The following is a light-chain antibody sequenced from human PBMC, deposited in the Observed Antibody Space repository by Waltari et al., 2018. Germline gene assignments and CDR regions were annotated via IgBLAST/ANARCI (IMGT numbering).Light chain of an antibody. J-gene: IGKJ5*01. CDR1: HSVSSSY. Sequence: IVLTQSPGTLPLSPGERATLSCRASHSVSSSYLAWYQQKFGQAPRLLIYYASSRATGIPDRFSGSGSGTDFTLTISRLEPEDFAVYYCQQYGSSLSITFGQGTRLEIK. V-gene: IGKV3-20*01. CDR3: QQYGSSLSIT. CDR2: YAS.